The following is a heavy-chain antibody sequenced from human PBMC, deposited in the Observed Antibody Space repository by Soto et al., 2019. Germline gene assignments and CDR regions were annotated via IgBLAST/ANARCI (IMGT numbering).Heavy chain of an antibody. J-gene: IGHJ6*02. CDR2: ISYDGSNK. CDR3: ARADYYYGMDV. V-gene: IGHV3-30-3*01. CDR1: GFTFSSYA. Sequence: GGSLRLSCAASGFTFSSYAMHWVRQAPGKGLEWVAVISYDGSNKYYADSVKGRFTISRDNSKNTLYLQMNSLRAEDTAVYYCARADYYYGMDVWGQGTTVTVSS.